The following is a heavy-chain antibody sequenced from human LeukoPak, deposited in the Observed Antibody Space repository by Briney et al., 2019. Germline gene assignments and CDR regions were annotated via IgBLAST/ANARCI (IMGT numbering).Heavy chain of an antibody. CDR2: ISSSGSVI. CDR3: FLTADAFDI. D-gene: IGHD2-21*02. J-gene: IGHJ3*02. CDR1: GFTFSSYE. V-gene: IGHV3-48*03. Sequence: PGGSLRLSCAASGFTFSSYEMNRVRQAPGKGLEWVSYISSSGSVIYYTDSVRGRFTISRDNAKNSLYLQMNSLRAEDTAVYYCFLTADAFDIWGQGTMVTVSS.